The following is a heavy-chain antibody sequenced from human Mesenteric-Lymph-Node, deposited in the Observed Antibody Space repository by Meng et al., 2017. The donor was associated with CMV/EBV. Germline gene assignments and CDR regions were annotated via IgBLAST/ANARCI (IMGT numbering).Heavy chain of an antibody. CDR1: GLTFTDAW. Sequence: EVQLVESGGGWVKPGGSLRLSGAVSGLTFTDAWMTWVRQAPGKGLEWVGRIKSKGSGETTDYSAPVKGRFTISRDDSKNTVYLQMNGLKIEDTAVYFCTHCCDFYETVGRWGQGTLVTVAS. CDR2: IKSKGSGETT. CDR3: THCCDFYETVGR. V-gene: IGHV3-15*01. D-gene: IGHD2/OR15-2a*01. J-gene: IGHJ4*02.